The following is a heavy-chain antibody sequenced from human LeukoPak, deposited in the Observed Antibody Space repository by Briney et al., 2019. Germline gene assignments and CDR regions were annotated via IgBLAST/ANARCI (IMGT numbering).Heavy chain of an antibody. D-gene: IGHD2-2*01. J-gene: IGHJ4*02. CDR3: ARETCSSTSCYSDY. CDR2: ISSNGGST. V-gene: IGHV3-64*01. CDR1: GFTFSSYA. Sequence: GGSLRLSCAASGFTFSSYAMHWVRQAPGKELEYVSAISSNGGSTYYANSVKGRFTISRDNSKNTLYLQMGSLRAEDMAVYYCARETCSSTSCYSDYWGQGTLVTVSS.